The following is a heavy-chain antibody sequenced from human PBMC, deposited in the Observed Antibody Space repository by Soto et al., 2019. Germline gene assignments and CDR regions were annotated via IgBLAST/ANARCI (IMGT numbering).Heavy chain of an antibody. CDR2: IWYDGSNK. CDR3: ARGPDIVVVTATDY. V-gene: IGHV3-33*01. D-gene: IGHD2-21*02. J-gene: IGHJ4*02. CDR1: GFTFSTYG. Sequence: QVQLVESGGGAVQPGRSLRLSCAASGFTFSTYGMHWVRQAPGKGLGWVAVIWYDGSNKYYADSVAGRFTISRDNSKNTLSLRMSSLGADDTAVYYCARGPDIVVVTATDYWGQGTLVTVSS.